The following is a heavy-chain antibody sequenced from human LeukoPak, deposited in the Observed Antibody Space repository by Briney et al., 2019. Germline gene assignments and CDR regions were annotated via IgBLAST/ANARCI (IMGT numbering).Heavy chain of an antibody. CDR1: GFSLSTSGVG. D-gene: IGHD3-9*01. J-gene: IGHJ1*01. CDR3: AHSGLYRDYDILTGCYIRRGYFQH. Sequence: SGPTLVNPSQTLTLTCTFSGFSLSTSGVGVGWIRQPPGKALEWLALIYWNDDKRYSPSLKSRLTITKDTSKNQVVLTMTDMDPVDTATYYCAHSGLYRDYDILTGCYIRRGYFQHWGQGTLVTVSS. V-gene: IGHV2-5*01. CDR2: IYWNDDK.